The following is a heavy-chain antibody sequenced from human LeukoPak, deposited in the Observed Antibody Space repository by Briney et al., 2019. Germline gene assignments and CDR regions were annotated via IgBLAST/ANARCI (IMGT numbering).Heavy chain of an antibody. V-gene: IGHV3-23*01. D-gene: IGHD1-26*01. CDR1: GFTFSSYA. CDR2: IIGSGGST. J-gene: IGHJ4*02. CDR3: AKAPSYSGTPGGYFDY. Sequence: PGGSLRLSCAASGFTFSSYAMSWVRQAPGKGLEWVSPIIGSGGSTYYADSVKGRFTISRDNSKNTLYLQMNSLRAEDTAVYYCAKAPSYSGTPGGYFDYWGQGTLVTVSS.